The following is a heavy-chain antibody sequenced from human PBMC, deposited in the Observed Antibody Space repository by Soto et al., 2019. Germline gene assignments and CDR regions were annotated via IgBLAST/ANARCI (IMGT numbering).Heavy chain of an antibody. V-gene: IGHV3-21*06. CDR2: ISTGGTYL. Sequence: GGSLRLSCVASGFSFRTHTLVWVCQAPAKGLAWVSYISTGGTYLEYAHSVKGRFTISRDGAADSVFLQMNSLKGDDTAVYYCVKGGEDITSPYGMDVWGLGTTVTVSS. CDR3: VKGGEDITSPYGMDV. J-gene: IGHJ6*02. D-gene: IGHD2-2*01. CDR1: GFSFRTHT.